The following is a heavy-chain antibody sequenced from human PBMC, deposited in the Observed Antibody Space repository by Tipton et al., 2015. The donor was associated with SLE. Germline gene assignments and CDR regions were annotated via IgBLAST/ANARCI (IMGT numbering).Heavy chain of an antibody. D-gene: IGHD4-11*01. CDR1: GGSISSGGDY. J-gene: IGHJ6*03. V-gene: IGHV4-61*02. Sequence: TLSLTCTVSGGSISSGGDYWSWIRQPAGKRLEWIGRIYTSGSTNYNPSLKSRVFISEDTSKNQFSLTLSSVTAADTAVYYCARESTVTYYNYYMDVWGKGTTVTVSS. CDR2: IYTSGST. CDR3: ARESTVTYYNYYMDV.